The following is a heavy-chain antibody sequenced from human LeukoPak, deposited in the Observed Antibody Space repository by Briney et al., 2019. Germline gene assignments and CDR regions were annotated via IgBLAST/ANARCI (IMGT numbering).Heavy chain of an antibody. J-gene: IGHJ5*02. V-gene: IGHV3-11*05. CDR2: ISTTSSYT. CDR3: ARDWYCSSSICYTDRNWFDP. D-gene: IGHD2-2*02. Sequence: PGGSLRLSCAASGFTFSDYYMSWIRQAPGKGLEWVSYISTTSSYTDYADSVRGRFTISRDNAKNLLYQQMNSLRPEVTAVYYCARDWYCSSSICYTDRNWFDPWGQGTLVTVSS. CDR1: GFTFSDYY.